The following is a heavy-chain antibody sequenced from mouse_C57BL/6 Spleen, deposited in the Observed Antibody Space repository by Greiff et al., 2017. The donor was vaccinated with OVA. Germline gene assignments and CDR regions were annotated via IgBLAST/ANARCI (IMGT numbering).Heavy chain of an antibody. V-gene: IGHV1-52*01. CDR1: GYTFTSYW. CDR2: IDPSDSET. D-gene: IGHD2-1*01. CDR3: ARGDGNYGGFDY. Sequence: VQLQQPGAELVRPGSSVKLSCKASGYTFTSYWMHWVKQRPIQGLEWIGNIDPSDSETHYNQKFKDKATLTVDKSSSTAYMQLSSLTSEDSAVYYGARGDGNYGGFDYWGQGTTLTVSS. J-gene: IGHJ2*01.